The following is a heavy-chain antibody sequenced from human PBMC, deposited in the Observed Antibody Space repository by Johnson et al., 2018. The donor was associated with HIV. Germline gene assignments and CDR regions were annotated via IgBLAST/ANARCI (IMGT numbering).Heavy chain of an antibody. CDR2: ISFAGVKK. Sequence: QEQLVESGGGVLQPGRFLRLSCAASGFTFSNYGMVWVRQAPGKGLEWVTVISFAGVKKYYADSVKGRFPISRDNAKNSLSLQMNSLRAEDTAVYYCARRLAHYYGTGSAFDIWGQGPMVTVSS. J-gene: IGHJ3*02. D-gene: IGHD3-10*01. V-gene: IGHV3-33*08. CDR3: ARRLAHYYGTGSAFDI. CDR1: GFTFSNYG.